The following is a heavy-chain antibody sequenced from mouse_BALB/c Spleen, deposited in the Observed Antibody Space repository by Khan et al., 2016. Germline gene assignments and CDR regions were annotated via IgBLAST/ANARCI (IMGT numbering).Heavy chain of an antibody. CDR2: INPYNDGT. CDR1: GYTFTSYV. V-gene: IGHV1S136*01. Sequence: VQLKESGPELVKPGASVKMSCKASGYTFTSYVMHWVKQKPGPGLEWIGYINPYNDGTKYNEKFKGKATLTSDKSSSTAYMELSSLTSEDSAVDTCARFDYAMDYWGQGTSVTVSS. J-gene: IGHJ4*01. CDR3: ARFDYAMDY.